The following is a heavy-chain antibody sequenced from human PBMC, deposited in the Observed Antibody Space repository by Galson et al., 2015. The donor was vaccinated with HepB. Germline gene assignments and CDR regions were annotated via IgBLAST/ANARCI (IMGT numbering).Heavy chain of an antibody. CDR3: TTDLLGMATPKADY. J-gene: IGHJ4*02. CDR1: GFTFSNAW. V-gene: IGHV3-15*01. D-gene: IGHD5-24*01. Sequence: SLRLSCAASGFTFSNAWMSRVRQAPGKGLEWVGRIKSKTDGGTTDYAAPVKGRFTISRDDSKNTLYLQMNSLKTEDTAVYYFTTDLLGMATPKADYWGQGTLFTVSS. CDR2: IKSKTDGGTT.